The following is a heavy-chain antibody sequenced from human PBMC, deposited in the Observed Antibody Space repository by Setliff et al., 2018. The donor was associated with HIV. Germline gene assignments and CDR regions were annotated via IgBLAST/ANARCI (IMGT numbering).Heavy chain of an antibody. D-gene: IGHD2-2*01. CDR3: TRRYCTSTSCSSPYDY. Sequence: GGSLRLSCAASGFTFNDFSMNWVRQAPGKGLEWVSSISPDSTYIYYADSVKGRFTISRDNAKNSLYLQMNSLRAEDTAVYYCTRRYCTSTSCSSPYDYWGRGTPVTVSS. CDR2: ISPDSTYI. V-gene: IGHV3-21*01. CDR1: GFTFNDFS. J-gene: IGHJ4*02.